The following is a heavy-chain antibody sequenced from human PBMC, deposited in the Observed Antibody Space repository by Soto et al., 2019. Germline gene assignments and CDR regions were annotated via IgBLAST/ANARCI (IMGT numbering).Heavy chain of an antibody. V-gene: IGHV3-30*18. CDR1: GFTFSNYG. J-gene: IGHJ6*02. D-gene: IGHD6-19*01. CDR2: ISYDGSNK. CDR3: VKDGSSGWPYFYDMDV. Sequence: LRLSCAASGFTFSNYGMHWVRQAPGKGLEWVAVISYDGSNKYYADSVKGRFTISRDNSKNTLYLQMSSLRAEDTAVYYCVKDGSSGWPYFYDMDVWGQGTTVTVSS.